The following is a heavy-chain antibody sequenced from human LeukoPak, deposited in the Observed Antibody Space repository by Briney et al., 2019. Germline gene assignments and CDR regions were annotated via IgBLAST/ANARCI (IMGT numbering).Heavy chain of an antibody. CDR3: ARVDGRGTYYDFWSGPSANYYYYMDV. CDR1: GGSISSYY. J-gene: IGHJ6*03. Sequence: SETLSLTCTVSGGSISSYYWSWIRQPPGKGLEWIGYIYYSGSTNYNPSLKSRVTISVDTSKNQFSLKLSSVTAADTAVYCCARVDGRGTYYDFWSGPSANYYYYMDVWGKGTTVTVSS. V-gene: IGHV4-59*01. D-gene: IGHD3-3*01. CDR2: IYYSGST.